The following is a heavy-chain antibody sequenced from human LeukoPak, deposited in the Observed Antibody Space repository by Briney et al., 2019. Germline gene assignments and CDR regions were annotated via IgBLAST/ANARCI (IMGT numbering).Heavy chain of an antibody. CDR1: GGSISSGGYY. J-gene: IGHJ4*02. CDR3: ARDGIYSGVLDY. Sequence: TSQTLSLTCTVSGGSISSGGYYWSWIRQHPGKGLEWIGYIYYSGSTYYNPSLKSRVTISVDTSKNQFSLKLSSVTAADTAVYYCARDGIYSGVLDYWGQGTLVAVSS. CDR2: IYYSGST. D-gene: IGHD3-10*01. V-gene: IGHV4-31*03.